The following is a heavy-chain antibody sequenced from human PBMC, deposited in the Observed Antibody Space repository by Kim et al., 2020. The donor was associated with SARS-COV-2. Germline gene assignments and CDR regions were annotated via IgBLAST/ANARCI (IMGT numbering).Heavy chain of an antibody. J-gene: IGHJ3*02. Sequence: GESLKISCKGSGYSFTSYWIGWVRQMPGKGLEWMGIIYPGDSDTRYSPSFQGQVTISADKSISTAYLQWSSLKASDTAMYYCARSAKGNRGHDAFDIWGQGTMVTVSS. CDR2: IYPGDSDT. CDR3: ARSAKGNRGHDAFDI. CDR1: GYSFTSYW. V-gene: IGHV5-51*01. D-gene: IGHD1-1*01.